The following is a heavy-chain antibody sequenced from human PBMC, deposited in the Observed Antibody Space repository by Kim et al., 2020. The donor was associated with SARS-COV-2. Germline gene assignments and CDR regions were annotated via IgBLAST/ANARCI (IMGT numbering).Heavy chain of an antibody. Sequence: TNYAQKFQGRDTMTGDTSISTAYMELSRLRSDDTVVYYCAREGDYNAFDIWGQGTMVTVSS. D-gene: IGHD4-17*01. J-gene: IGHJ3*02. CDR3: AREGDYNAFDI. V-gene: IGHV1-2*05. CDR2: T.